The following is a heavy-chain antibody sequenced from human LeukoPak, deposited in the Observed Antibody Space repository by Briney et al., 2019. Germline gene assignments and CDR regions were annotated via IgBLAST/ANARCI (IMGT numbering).Heavy chain of an antibody. CDR2: IIPIFGTA. Sequence: SVKVSCKASGYTFTSYGISWVRQAPGQGLEWMGGIIPIFGTANYAQKFQGRVTITTDESTSTAYMELSSLRSEDTAVYYCARVSGYSYGLDYWGQGTLVTVSS. J-gene: IGHJ4*02. V-gene: IGHV1-69*05. CDR3: ARVSGYSYGLDY. CDR1: GYTFTSYG. D-gene: IGHD5-18*01.